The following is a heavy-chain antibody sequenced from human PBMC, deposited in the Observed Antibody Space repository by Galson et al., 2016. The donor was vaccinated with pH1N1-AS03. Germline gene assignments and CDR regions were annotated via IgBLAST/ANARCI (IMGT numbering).Heavy chain of an antibody. Sequence: SLRLSCAASGFTFDDYAMHWVRQAPGKGLEWVSLINWEGASTYYADSVQGRFTVSRDNSKNSLYLQMNSLRAEDTALYYCAKAGRYSESNGYYSLTSWGRGTLVTVSS. V-gene: IGHV3-43D*03. J-gene: IGHJ2*01. D-gene: IGHD3-22*01. CDR2: INWEGAST. CDR3: AKAGRYSESNGYYSLTS. CDR1: GFTFDDYA.